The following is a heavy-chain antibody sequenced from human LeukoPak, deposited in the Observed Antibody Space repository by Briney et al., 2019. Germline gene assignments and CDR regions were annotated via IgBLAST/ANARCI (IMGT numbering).Heavy chain of an antibody. J-gene: IGHJ4*02. CDR1: GFTFSRYW. CDR3: ARDGSVGATRDY. CDR2: ISSSGSTI. V-gene: IGHV3-48*03. Sequence: GGSLRLSCAASGFTFSRYWMSWVRQAPGKGLGWVSYISSSGSTIYYADSVKGRFTISRDNAKNSLYLQMNSLRAEDTAVYYCARDGSVGATRDYWGQGTLVTVSS. D-gene: IGHD1-26*01.